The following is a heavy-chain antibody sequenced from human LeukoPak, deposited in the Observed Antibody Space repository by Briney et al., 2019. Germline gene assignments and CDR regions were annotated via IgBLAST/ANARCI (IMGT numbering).Heavy chain of an antibody. J-gene: IGHJ4*02. Sequence: VASVKVSCKASGFTFTRSAMQWVRQARGQHLEWIGWIVVGSGNTNYAQKFQERVTITRDMSTSTAYMELSSLRSEDTAVYYCAAGLWVAWTNTPQREFDYWGQGTLVTVSS. CDR1: GFTFTRSA. CDR3: AAGLWVAWTNTPQREFDY. D-gene: IGHD3/OR15-3a*01. CDR2: IVVGSGNT. V-gene: IGHV1-58*02.